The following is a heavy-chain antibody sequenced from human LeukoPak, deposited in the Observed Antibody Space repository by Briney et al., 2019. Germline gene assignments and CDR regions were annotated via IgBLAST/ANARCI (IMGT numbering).Heavy chain of an antibody. CDR3: AKPVEGVYSDYGRNCFDY. D-gene: IGHD5-12*01. V-gene: IGHV3-30*18. CDR1: GFTFSTYG. Sequence: GGSLRLSCAASGFTFSTYGMHWVRQAPGKGLEWVAVISFDGSNKYYADSVKGRFTISRDNSKNTLYLQVNGLRAEDATVYYCAKPVEGVYSDYGRNCFDYWGQGTLVTVSS. CDR2: ISFDGSNK. J-gene: IGHJ4*02.